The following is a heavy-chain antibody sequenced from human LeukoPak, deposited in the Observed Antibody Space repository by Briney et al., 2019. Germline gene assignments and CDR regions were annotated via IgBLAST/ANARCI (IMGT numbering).Heavy chain of an antibody. D-gene: IGHD4-17*01. J-gene: IGHJ6*03. Sequence: KQDGSDIYYLGSVRGRFTISRDNAMNSLYLQMNSLRAEDTAVYYCTRDALYGDPSNYDMDVWGKGTTVTVSS. CDR3: TRDALYGDPSNYDMDV. V-gene: IGHV3-7*01. CDR2: KQDGSDI.